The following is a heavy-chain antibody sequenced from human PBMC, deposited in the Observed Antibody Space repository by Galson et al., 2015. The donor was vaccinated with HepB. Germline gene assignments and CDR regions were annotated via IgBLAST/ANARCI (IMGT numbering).Heavy chain of an antibody. J-gene: IGHJ6*02. Sequence: SVKVSCKASGGTFSSYAISWVRQAPGQGLEWMGGIIPIFGTANYAQKFQGKVTITADESTSTAYMELSSLRSEDTAVYYCARGPPPWGHYYYYGMDVWGQGTTVTVSS. D-gene: IGHD7-27*01. V-gene: IGHV1-69*13. CDR3: ARGPPPWGHYYYYGMDV. CDR2: IIPIFGTA. CDR1: GGTFSSYA.